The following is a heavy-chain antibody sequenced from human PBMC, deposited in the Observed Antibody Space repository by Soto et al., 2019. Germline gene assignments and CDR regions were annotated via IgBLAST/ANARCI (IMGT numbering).Heavy chain of an antibody. CDR2: ISSSSSTI. J-gene: IGHJ4*01. CDR1: GFTFSSYS. D-gene: IGHD3-10*02. CDR3: VRDRDLYRDMFHADL. V-gene: IGHV3-48*01. Sequence: GSLRLSCAASGFTFSSYSMNWVRQAPGKGLEWVSYISSSSSTIYYADSVKGRFTISRDNAKNLLYLQMNSLRAEDTAVYFCVRDRDLYRDMFHADLWGQGTLVTFSS.